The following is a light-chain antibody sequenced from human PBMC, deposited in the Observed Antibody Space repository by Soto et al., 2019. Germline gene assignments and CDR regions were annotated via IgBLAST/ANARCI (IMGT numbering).Light chain of an antibody. CDR3: QLYGRSTMYT. CDR2: GAS. J-gene: IGKJ2*01. Sequence: EIVLTQSPDTLSLSPGERATLSCRASQSVSSNSLAWYQQKPGQAPRLLIYGASSRATGIPDRFSDSGSGTDFTLTISRLEPEDFAVYYCQLYGRSTMYTFGQGTRLEIK. V-gene: IGKV3-20*01. CDR1: QSVSSNS.